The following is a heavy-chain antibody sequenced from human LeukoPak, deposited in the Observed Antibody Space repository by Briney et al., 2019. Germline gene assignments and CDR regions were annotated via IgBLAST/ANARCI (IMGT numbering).Heavy chain of an antibody. V-gene: IGHV3-11*04. D-gene: IGHD2-8*01. J-gene: IGHJ6*04. CDR3: ATRYCTISACRASSYKSFDV. CDR1: GFRFSDYY. CDR2: ISSSSSTI. Sequence: PGGSLRLSCAASGFRFSDYYMSWIRQAPGKGLQWISYISSSSSTIYYADSVKGRFTISRDNAKNSLYLQLTSLRAEDTAVYYCATRYCTISACRASSYKSFDVWGKGTTVTVSS.